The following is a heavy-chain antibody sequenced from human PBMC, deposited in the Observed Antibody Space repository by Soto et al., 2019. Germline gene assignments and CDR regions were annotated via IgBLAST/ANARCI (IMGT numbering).Heavy chain of an antibody. V-gene: IGHV1-69*01. CDR1: GGTFSSYA. Sequence: QVQLVQSGAEVKKPGSSVKVSCKASGGTFSSYAISWVRQAPGQGLEWMGGIIPIFGTANYAQKFQGRVTITADESTITGYMGLGRLRSEDTAVYYCARGRGYCSGGSCDDAADPPFDYWGQGTLVTVSS. CDR2: IIPIFGTA. D-gene: IGHD2-15*01. CDR3: ARGRGYCSGGSCDDAADPPFDY. J-gene: IGHJ4*02.